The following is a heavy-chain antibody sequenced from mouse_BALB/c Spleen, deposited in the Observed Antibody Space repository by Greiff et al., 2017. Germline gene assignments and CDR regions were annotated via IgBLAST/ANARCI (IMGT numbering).Heavy chain of an antibody. CDR3: ARGCYYGSSYAMDY. D-gene: IGHD1-1*01. J-gene: IGHJ4*01. CDR1: GFTFSSYA. CDR2: ISSGGST. Sequence: EVMLVESGGGLVKPGGSLKLSCAASGFTFSSYAMSWVRQTPEKRLEWVASISSGGSTYYPDSVKGRFTISRDNARNILYLQMSSLRSEDTAMYYCARGCYYGSSYAMDYWGQGTSVTVSS. V-gene: IGHV5-6-5*01.